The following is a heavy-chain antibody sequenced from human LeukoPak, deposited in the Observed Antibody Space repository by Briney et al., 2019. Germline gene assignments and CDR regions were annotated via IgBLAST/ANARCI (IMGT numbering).Heavy chain of an antibody. Sequence: GGSLRLSCAASGFTFSSYSMNWVRQAPGKGLEWVSSISSSSSYIYYADSVKGRFTISRDNAKNSLYLQMNSLRAEDTAVYYCARDLFGQQLVPSAFDIWGQGTMVTVSS. CDR1: GFTFSSYS. CDR3: ARDLFGQQLVPSAFDI. D-gene: IGHD6-13*01. J-gene: IGHJ3*02. V-gene: IGHV3-21*01. CDR2: ISSSSSYI.